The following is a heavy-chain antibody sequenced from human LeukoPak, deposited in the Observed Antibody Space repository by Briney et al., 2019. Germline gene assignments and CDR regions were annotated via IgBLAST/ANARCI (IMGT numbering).Heavy chain of an antibody. D-gene: IGHD6-13*01. J-gene: IGHJ6*03. CDR1: GFTFSSYS. CDR3: ARVPVYSSSWYTSYSYSYYMDV. CDR2: ISSSISYV. Sequence: PGGSLRLSCAASGFTFSSYSMNWVRQAPGKGLEWVSSISSSISYVYYAHTVKSRFTTSRDNAKNSLYLQMNSLRAEDTAVYYCARVPVYSSSWYTSYSYSYYMDVWGKGTTVTVSS. V-gene: IGHV3-21*01.